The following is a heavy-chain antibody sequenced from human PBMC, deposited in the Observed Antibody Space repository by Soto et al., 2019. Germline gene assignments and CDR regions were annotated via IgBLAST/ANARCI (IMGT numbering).Heavy chain of an antibody. Sequence: GESLKISCKGSGYSFTSYWISWVRQMPGKGLEWMGRIDPSDSYTNYSPSFQGHVTISADKSISTAYLQWSSLKASDTAMYYCARQRGIAARARYGMDVWGQATTVTVSS. V-gene: IGHV5-10-1*01. CDR2: IDPSDSYT. J-gene: IGHJ6*02. CDR1: GYSFTSYW. D-gene: IGHD6-13*01. CDR3: ARQRGIAARARYGMDV.